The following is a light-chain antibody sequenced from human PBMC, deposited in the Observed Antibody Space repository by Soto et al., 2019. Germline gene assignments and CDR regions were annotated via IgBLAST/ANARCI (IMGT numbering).Light chain of an antibody. CDR1: QSVSSN. V-gene: IGKV3-11*01. CDR3: QQRNNWPPSIT. Sequence: EIVMTQSPATLSVSPGESATLSCRASQSVSSNLAWYQQKPGQAPRLLMYDASSRATGIPARFSGSGSGTDFTLTISSLEPEDFALYYCQQRNNWPPSITFGQGTRLEIK. CDR2: DAS. J-gene: IGKJ5*01.